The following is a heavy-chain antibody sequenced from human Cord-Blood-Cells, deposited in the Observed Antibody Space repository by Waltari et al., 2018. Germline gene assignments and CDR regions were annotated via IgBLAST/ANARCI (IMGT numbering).Heavy chain of an antibody. CDR1: GGTFSSYA. CDR3: ARFYYDSSGYFDY. V-gene: IGHV1-69*01. Sequence: QVQLVQSGAEVKKPGSSVKVSCKASGGTFSSYAISWVRQAPGQGLEGMGGIIPIFGTANYAQKFQGRVTITADESTSTAYMELSSLRSEETAVYYCARFYYDSSGYFDYWGQGTLVTVSS. CDR2: IIPIFGTA. D-gene: IGHD3-22*01. J-gene: IGHJ4*02.